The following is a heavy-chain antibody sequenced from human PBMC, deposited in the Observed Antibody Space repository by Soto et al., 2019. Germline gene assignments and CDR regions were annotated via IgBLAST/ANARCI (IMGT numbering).Heavy chain of an antibody. J-gene: IGHJ4*02. CDR2: INPNSGGT. Sequence: ASVKVSCKASGYTFTGYYMHWVRQAPGQGLEWMGWINPNSGGTNYAQKFQGRVTISVDTSKNQFSLKLYSVAAADTAVYYCARHKDTSNWYLLPDYWGQGTLVTVSS. CDR1: GYTFTGYY. D-gene: IGHD6-13*01. CDR3: ARHKDTSNWYLLPDY. V-gene: IGHV1-2*02.